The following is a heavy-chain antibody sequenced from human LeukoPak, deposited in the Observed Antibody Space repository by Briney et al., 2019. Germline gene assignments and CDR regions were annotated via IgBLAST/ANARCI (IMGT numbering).Heavy chain of an antibody. CDR2: MNPNSGNT. V-gene: IGHV1-8*01. CDR3: ARVILVRGVIHYYYYGMDV. Sequence: ASVKVSCKASGYTFTSYDINWVRQATGQGLEWMGWMNPNSGNTGYAQKFQGRVTMTRNTSISTAYMELSSLRSEDTAVYYCARVILVRGVIHYYYYGMDVWGQGTTVTASS. CDR1: GYTFTSYD. D-gene: IGHD3-10*01. J-gene: IGHJ6*02.